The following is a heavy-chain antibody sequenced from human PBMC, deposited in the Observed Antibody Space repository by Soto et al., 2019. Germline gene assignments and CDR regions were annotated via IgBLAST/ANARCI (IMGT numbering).Heavy chain of an antibody. J-gene: IGHJ6*03. CDR3: ARSDPFGESPRHYYMDV. CDR1: GYSFTSYW. D-gene: IGHD3-10*01. CDR2: IYPGDSDT. Sequence: PGESLKISCKGSGYSFTSYWIGWVRQMPGKGLEWMGIIYPGDSDTRYSPSFQGQVTISADKSISTAYLQWSSLKASDTAMYYCARSDPFGESPRHYYMDVWGKGTTVTVSS. V-gene: IGHV5-51*01.